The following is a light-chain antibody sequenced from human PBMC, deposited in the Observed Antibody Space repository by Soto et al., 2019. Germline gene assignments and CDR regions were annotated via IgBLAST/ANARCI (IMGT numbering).Light chain of an antibody. J-gene: IGKJ1*01. CDR1: QSISSY. V-gene: IGKV1-39*01. Sequence: EIKMTQSPPSVYAPDGARVTTSCRASQSISSYLHWYQQKPGKAPKLLIYAASSLQSGVPSRFSGSGSGTDFTLTISSLQPEDSATYYCQQSYNTPPWTFGQGT. CDR3: QQSYNTPPWT. CDR2: AAS.